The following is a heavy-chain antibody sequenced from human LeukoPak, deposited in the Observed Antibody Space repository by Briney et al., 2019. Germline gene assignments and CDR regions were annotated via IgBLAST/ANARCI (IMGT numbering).Heavy chain of an antibody. CDR3: ARGGSFGSSSDQILDY. CDR2: IYTSGST. D-gene: IGHD6-6*01. J-gene: IGHJ4*02. Sequence: SETLSLTCTVSGVSISSYYWSWIRQPAGKGLEWIGRIYTSGSTNYNPSLKSRVTMSVDTSKNQFSLKLSSVTAADTAVYYCARGGSFGSSSDQILDYWGQGTLVTVSS. CDR1: GVSISSYY. V-gene: IGHV4-4*07.